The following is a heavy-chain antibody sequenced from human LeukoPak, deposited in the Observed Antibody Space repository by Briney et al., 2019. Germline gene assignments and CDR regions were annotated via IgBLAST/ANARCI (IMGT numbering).Heavy chain of an antibody. D-gene: IGHD5-12*01. CDR3: ASSYVATFDF. V-gene: IGHV1-69*06. Sequence: SVKVSCKSSGGTVSSYAISWVRQAPGQGLEWLGGINRMSGAANYAQKFQGRVTLSVDKSTSTVYMELRSLRSDDTAVYYCASSYVATFDFWGQGTPDSVSS. CDR2: INRMSGAA. J-gene: IGHJ4*02. CDR1: GGTVSSYA.